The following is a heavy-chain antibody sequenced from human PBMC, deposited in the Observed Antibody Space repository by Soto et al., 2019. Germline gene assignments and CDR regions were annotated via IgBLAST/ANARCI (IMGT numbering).Heavy chain of an antibody. CDR1: GGSFSGYY. CDR3: ARVAVFSIAAADAFDI. D-gene: IGHD6-25*01. Sequence: SETLSLTCTVYGGSFSGYYWSWIRQPPGKGLEWIGEINHSGSTNYNPSLKSRVTISVDTSKNQFSLKLSSVTAADTAVYYCARVAVFSIAAADAFDIWGQGTMVTVSS. CDR2: INHSGST. V-gene: IGHV4-34*01. J-gene: IGHJ3*02.